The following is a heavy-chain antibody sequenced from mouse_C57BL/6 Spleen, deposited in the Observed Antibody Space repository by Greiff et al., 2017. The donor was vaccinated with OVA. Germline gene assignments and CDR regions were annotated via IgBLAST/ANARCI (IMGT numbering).Heavy chain of an antibody. CDR3: ARSDGYYPFDY. J-gene: IGHJ2*01. CDR1: GYAFTNYL. D-gene: IGHD2-3*01. V-gene: IGHV1-54*01. Sequence: QVQLKESGAELVRPGTSVKVSCKASGYAFTNYLIEWVKQRPGQGLEWIGVINPGSGGTNYNEKFKGKATLTADKSSSTAYMQLSSLTSEDSAVYFCARSDGYYPFDYWGQGTTLTVSS. CDR2: INPGSGGT.